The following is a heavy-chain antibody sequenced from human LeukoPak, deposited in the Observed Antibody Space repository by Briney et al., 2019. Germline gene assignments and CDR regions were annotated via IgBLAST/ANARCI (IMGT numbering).Heavy chain of an antibody. CDR2: IIPIFGTA. Sequence: SVKVSCKASGGTFSSYAISWVRQAPGQGLEWMGGIIPIFGTANYALKFQGRVTITTDESTSTAYVELSSLRSEDTAVYYCARGYNYGGNDYWGQGTLVTVSS. V-gene: IGHV1-69*05. J-gene: IGHJ4*02. D-gene: IGHD4-23*01. CDR1: GGTFSSYA. CDR3: ARGYNYGGNDY.